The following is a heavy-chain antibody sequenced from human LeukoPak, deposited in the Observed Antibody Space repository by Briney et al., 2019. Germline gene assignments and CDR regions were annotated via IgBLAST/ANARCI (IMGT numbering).Heavy chain of an antibody. J-gene: IGHJ4*02. CDR2: IYHSGTT. Sequence: SETLSLTCAVSGAFITNSHWWSWARQPPGKGLEWIGEIYHSGTTNYNPSLQSRVTISVDTSRNQFSLKLNSVSAADTAMYYCARHESAVGALFYWGQGTLVTVSS. D-gene: IGHD3-16*01. CDR3: ARHESAVGALFY. V-gene: IGHV4-4*02. CDR1: GAFITNSHW.